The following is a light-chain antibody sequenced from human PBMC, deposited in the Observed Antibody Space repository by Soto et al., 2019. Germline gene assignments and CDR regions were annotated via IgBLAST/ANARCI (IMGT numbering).Light chain of an antibody. J-gene: IGKJ4*01. Sequence: MTEFSCPLVAYARERVNIPLRPSQAIGTWLGWYQQHPAKAPKLLIYTASTLESGVPSMFSGRGSGTEFTLTISILQADDFATYYCQQYNDLSTFGGGTNLDIK. V-gene: IGKV1-5*03. CDR2: TAS. CDR1: QAIGTW. CDR3: QQYNDLST.